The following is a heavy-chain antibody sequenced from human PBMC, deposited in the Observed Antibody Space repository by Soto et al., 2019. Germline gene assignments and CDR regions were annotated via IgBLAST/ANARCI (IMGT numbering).Heavy chain of an antibody. D-gene: IGHD6-13*01. Sequence: EVQLVESGGGLVQPGGSLRLSCAASGFTFSSYSMNWVRQAPGKGLEWVSYISSSSSTIYYADSVKGRFTISRDNAKNSLYLQMNSLRDEDTAVYYCATSGSWYLSWYFDLWGRGTLVTVSS. V-gene: IGHV3-48*02. CDR2: ISSSSSTI. J-gene: IGHJ2*01. CDR3: ATSGSWYLSWYFDL. CDR1: GFTFSSYS.